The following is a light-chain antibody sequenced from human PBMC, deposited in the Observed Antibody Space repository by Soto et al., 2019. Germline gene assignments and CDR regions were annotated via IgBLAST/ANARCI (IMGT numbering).Light chain of an antibody. CDR3: QQYGSFSPIT. Sequence: DIQMTQSPSTLSASVGDRVTITCRASRSISNWLAWYQQRPGIAPKLLIFDASILQSGVPSRFSGSGSGTAFTLSLSRLHTDDFATFYCQQYGSFSPITFGGGTKVEI. J-gene: IGKJ4*01. CDR1: RSISNW. CDR2: DAS. V-gene: IGKV1-5*01.